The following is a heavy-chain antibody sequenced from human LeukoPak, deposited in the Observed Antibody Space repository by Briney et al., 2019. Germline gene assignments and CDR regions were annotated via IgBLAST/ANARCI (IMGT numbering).Heavy chain of an antibody. D-gene: IGHD6-6*01. V-gene: IGHV3-53*01. CDR2: IYSGGST. CDR1: GFTVSSNY. CDR3: ATRESARTRGGAFDI. Sequence: GGSLRLSCAASGFTVSSNYMSWVRQAPGKGLEWVSVIYSGGSTYYADSVKGRFTISRDNSKNTLYLQMNSLRAEDTAVYYCATRESARTRGGAFDIWGQGTMVTVSS. J-gene: IGHJ3*02.